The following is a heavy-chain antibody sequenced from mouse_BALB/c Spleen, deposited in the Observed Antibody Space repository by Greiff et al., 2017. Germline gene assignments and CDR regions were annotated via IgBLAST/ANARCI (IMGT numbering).Heavy chain of an antibody. D-gene: IGHD3-1*01. J-gene: IGHJ3*01. CDR3: ARQLGLPSFAY. CDR1: GYTFTSYV. Sequence: VQLKESGPELVKPGASVKMSCKASGYTFTSYVMHWVKQKPGQGLEWIGYINPYNDGTKYNEKFKGKATLTSDKSSSTAYMELSSLTSEDSAVYYCARQLGLPSFAYWGQGTLVTVSA. V-gene: IGHV1-14*01. CDR2: INPYNDGT.